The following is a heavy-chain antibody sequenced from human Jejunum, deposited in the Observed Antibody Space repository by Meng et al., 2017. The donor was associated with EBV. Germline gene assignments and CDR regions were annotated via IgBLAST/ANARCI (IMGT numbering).Heavy chain of an antibody. Sequence: VQLVESGGGLLKPGGSLRLSCAASGFTFSSYAMTWVRQAPGKGLEWLSTFSGSGGPTYYADSVRGRFTISRDNSKTTLYLQMNTLRAEDTAVYYCAKDVVGATDFWGQGTLVTVSS. J-gene: IGHJ4*02. V-gene: IGHV3-23*04. CDR2: FSGSGGPT. CDR1: GFTFSSYA. D-gene: IGHD1-26*01. CDR3: AKDVVGATDF.